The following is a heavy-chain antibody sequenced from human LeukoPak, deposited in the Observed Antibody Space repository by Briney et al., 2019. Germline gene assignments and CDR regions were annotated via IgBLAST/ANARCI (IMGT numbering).Heavy chain of an antibody. CDR1: GFTVSSNY. Sequence: PGGSLRLSCAASGFTVSSNYMSRVRQAPGKGLEWVSVIYSCGSTYYADSVKGRFTISRDNSKNTLYLQMNSLRAEDTAVYYCARGGRPATHYYYYYMDVWGKGTTVTVSS. J-gene: IGHJ6*03. V-gene: IGHV3-66*01. CDR2: IYSCGST. CDR3: ARGGRPATHYYYYYMDV.